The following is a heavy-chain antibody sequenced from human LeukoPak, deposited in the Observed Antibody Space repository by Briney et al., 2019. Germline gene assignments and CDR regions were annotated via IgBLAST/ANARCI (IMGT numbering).Heavy chain of an antibody. V-gene: IGHV4-4*02. CDR3: ARVVFRSWPRGFDP. J-gene: IGHJ5*02. CDR1: GGSISSSNW. Sequence: SETLSLTCAVSGGSISSSNWWSWVRQPPGKGLEWIGEIYHSGSTNYNPSLKSRVTISVDKSKNQFSLKLSSVTAADTAVYYCARVVFRSWPRGFDPWGQGTLVTVSS. D-gene: IGHD1-26*01. CDR2: IYHSGST.